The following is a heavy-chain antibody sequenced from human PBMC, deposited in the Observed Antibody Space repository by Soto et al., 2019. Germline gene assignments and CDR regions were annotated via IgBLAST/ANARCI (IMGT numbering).Heavy chain of an antibody. D-gene: IGHD1-26*01. J-gene: IGHJ3*02. V-gene: IGHV3-23*01. Sequence: GGSLRLSCAASGFTFSSYAMSWVRQAPGKGLEWVSAISGSGGSTYYADSVKGRFTISRDNSKNTLYLQMNSLRAEDTAVYYCAKDLDIVGATTREFPAAFDIWGQGTMVTVSS. CDR1: GFTFSSYA. CDR2: ISGSGGST. CDR3: AKDLDIVGATTREFPAAFDI.